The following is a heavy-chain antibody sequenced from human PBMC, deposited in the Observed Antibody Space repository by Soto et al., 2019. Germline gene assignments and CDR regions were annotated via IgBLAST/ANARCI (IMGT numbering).Heavy chain of an antibody. CDR1: GFSFRKYA. D-gene: IGHD1-26*01. Sequence: GGSLRLSCVGSGFSFRKYAMNWVRQAPGKGLEWVSGISGRGGSGRGFYADPVKGRFTIPRDNSKNTLYLEMNNLSAEDTAVYHCAKNQGVELVPLATVDWFDPWGQGSVVTVSS. CDR3: AKNQGVELVPLATVDWFDP. CDR2: ISGRGGSGRG. V-gene: IGHV3-23*01. J-gene: IGHJ5*02.